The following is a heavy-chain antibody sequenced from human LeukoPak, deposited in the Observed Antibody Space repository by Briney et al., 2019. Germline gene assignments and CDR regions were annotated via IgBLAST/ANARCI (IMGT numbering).Heavy chain of an antibody. CDR3: ARQRSLTGNYYYYELDV. Sequence: TASETLSLTCTVSGGSISSCYWSWIRQPPRKGLERMGYIDYSGSTNYNHSLKIRVTISVDTSKTQFSLKLSFVTAADTAVYYCARQRSLTGNYYYYELDVWGQGTTVTVSS. CDR2: IDYSGST. D-gene: IGHD7-27*01. V-gene: IGHV4-59*08. J-gene: IGHJ6*02. CDR1: GGSISSCY.